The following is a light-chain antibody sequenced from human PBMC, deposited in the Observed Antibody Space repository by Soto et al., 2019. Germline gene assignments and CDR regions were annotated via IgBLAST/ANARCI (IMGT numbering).Light chain of an antibody. Sequence: DVVMTQTPLALSVAPGQPASISCKSSESLLHITGETFLFWYLQKPGQSPQLLIYEVSTRVSGVPDRFSGSGSGTDFTLEISRVETDDVGIYYCMQSTQLPSTFGQGTRVEIK. CDR2: EVS. J-gene: IGKJ5*01. V-gene: IGKV2D-29*02. CDR1: ESLLHITGETF. CDR3: MQSTQLPST.